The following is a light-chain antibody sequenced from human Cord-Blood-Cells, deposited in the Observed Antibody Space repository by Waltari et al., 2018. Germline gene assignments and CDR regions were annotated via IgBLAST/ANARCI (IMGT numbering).Light chain of an antibody. CDR1: SSDVVGYNY. CDR3: SSYTSSSTLVV. CDR2: EVS. J-gene: IGLJ1*01. Sequence: SALPQPASVSGPPGQSITIPSTGTSSDVVGYNYVSWYQQHPGKAPKLMIYEVSNRPSGVSNRFSGSKSGNTASLTISGLQAEDEADYYCSSYTSSSTLVVFGTGTKVTVL. V-gene: IGLV2-14*01.